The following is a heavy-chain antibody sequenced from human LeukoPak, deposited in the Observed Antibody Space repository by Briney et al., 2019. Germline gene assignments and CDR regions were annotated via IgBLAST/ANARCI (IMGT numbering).Heavy chain of an antibody. J-gene: IGHJ4*02. Sequence: GGSLRLSCAASGFTFSNYWMSWVRQAPGKGLEWVANIKQDGSEMYYVDSVKGRFTISRDNAKNSLHLHMNSLRAEDTAVYYRASTQTFDNWGPGTLVTVSS. CDR1: GFTFSNYW. CDR2: IKQDGSEM. V-gene: IGHV3-7*05. CDR3: ASTQTFDN.